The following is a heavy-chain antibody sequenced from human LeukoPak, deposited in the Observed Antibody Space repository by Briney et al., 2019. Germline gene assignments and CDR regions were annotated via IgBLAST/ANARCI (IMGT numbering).Heavy chain of an antibody. D-gene: IGHD3-3*01. J-gene: IGHJ4*02. CDR1: GGSFNGYY. V-gene: IGHV4-34*01. Sequence: SDTLSLTCAVYGGSFNGYYWTWIRQPPGKGLEWIGEINHSGSTNYNPSLKSRVTISVDTSKNQFSLKLSSVTAADTAVYYCARGSLEWSYWGQGTLVIVSS. CDR3: ARGSLEWSY. CDR2: INHSGST.